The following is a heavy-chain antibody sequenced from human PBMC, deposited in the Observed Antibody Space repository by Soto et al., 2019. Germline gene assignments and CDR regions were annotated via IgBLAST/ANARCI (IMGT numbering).Heavy chain of an antibody. CDR2: ISSSSSTI. V-gene: IGHV3-48*02. CDR3: ARGPHHPSTVTTFFDY. J-gene: IGHJ4*02. CDR1: GFTFSSYS. Sequence: GGSLRLSCAASGFTFSSYSMNWVRQAPGKGLEWVSYISSSSSTIYYADSVKGRFTISRDNAKNSLYLQMNSLRDEDTAVYYCARGPHHPSTVTTFFDYWGQGTLVTVSS. D-gene: IGHD4-17*01.